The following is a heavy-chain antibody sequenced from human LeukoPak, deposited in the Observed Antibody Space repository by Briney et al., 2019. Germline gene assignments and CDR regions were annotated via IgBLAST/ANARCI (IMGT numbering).Heavy chain of an antibody. CDR1: GGSISSFY. J-gene: IGHJ6*02. V-gene: IGHV4-59*01. Sequence: SETLSLTCTVSGGSISSFYWSWIRQPPGKGLEWIGYIYFSGDTNYNPSLKSRVTISVDTSKNQLSLKLTSVTAADTAVYYCARALHYGDYMNYYYGMDVWGQGTTVTVSS. CDR2: IYFSGDT. D-gene: IGHD4-17*01. CDR3: ARALHYGDYMNYYYGMDV.